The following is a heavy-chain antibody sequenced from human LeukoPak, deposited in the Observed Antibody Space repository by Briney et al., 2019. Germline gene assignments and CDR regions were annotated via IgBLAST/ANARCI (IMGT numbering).Heavy chain of an antibody. CDR1: GFTVSATY. J-gene: IGHJ4*02. Sequence: GGSLRLSCAASGFTVSATYMNWVRQATGKGLEWVSIIYTGGNTYYADSVKGRFTISRDISKNTLYLQMNSLRAEDTAVYYCARGTVTAPDYWGQGTLVTVSS. CDR3: ARGTVTAPDY. D-gene: IGHD4-17*01. V-gene: IGHV3-53*01. CDR2: IYTGGNT.